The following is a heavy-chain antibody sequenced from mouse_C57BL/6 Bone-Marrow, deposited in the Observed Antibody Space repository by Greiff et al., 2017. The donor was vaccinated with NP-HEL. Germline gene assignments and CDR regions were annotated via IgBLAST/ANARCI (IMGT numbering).Heavy chain of an antibody. D-gene: IGHD1-1*01. CDR2: IYPRDGST. J-gene: IGHJ3*01. CDR1: GYTFTDHT. V-gene: IGHV1-78*01. CDR3: EIDDYYGSSYHFLAY. Sequence: VQLQQSDAELVKPGASVKISCKVSGYTFTDHTIHWMKQRPEQGLEWIGYIYPRDGSTKYNEKFKGKATLTADKSSSTAYMQLNSLTSEDSAVYFCEIDDYYGSSYHFLAYWGQGTLVTVSA.